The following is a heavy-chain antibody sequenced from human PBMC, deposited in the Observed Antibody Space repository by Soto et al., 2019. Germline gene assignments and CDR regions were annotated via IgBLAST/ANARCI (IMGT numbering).Heavy chain of an antibody. J-gene: IGHJ6*04. Sequence: EVQLLESGGGLVQPGGSLRLSCAASGFTFSSYAMSWVRQAPGKGLEWVSAISGSGGSTYYADFVKGRFTISRDNSKNTLYLQMNSLRAEDTAVYYCAKFWSGYSTMDVWGKGTTVTVSS. D-gene: IGHD3-3*01. V-gene: IGHV3-23*01. CDR1: GFTFSSYA. CDR3: AKFWSGYSTMDV. CDR2: ISGSGGST.